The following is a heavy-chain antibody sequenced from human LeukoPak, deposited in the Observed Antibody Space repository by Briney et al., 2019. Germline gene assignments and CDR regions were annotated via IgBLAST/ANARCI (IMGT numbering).Heavy chain of an antibody. CDR3: AKGFSSTTPRGYFDY. D-gene: IGHD2-2*01. CDR1: GFTVSSNY. V-gene: IGHV3-23*01. J-gene: IGHJ4*02. Sequence: PGGSLRLSCAASGFTVSSNYMSWVRQAPGKGLEWVSAISGSGGSTYYADSVEGRFTISRDNSKNTLYLQMNSLRAEDTAVYYCAKGFSSTTPRGYFDYWGQGTLVTVSS. CDR2: ISGSGGST.